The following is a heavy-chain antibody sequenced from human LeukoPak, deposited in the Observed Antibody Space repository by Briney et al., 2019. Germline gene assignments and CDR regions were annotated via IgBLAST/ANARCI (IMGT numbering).Heavy chain of an antibody. D-gene: IGHD3-22*01. V-gene: IGHV2-5*02. J-gene: IGHJ4*02. CDR1: GFSLNTRGVG. Sequence: SGPTLVNPTHTLTLTCTFSGFSLNTRGVGVGWIRQPPGRALEWLALIYWDDDRRYSPSLKSRLTITKDTSKNQVVLTMTNMDPVDTATYFCAHRKNYYDSSVFDNWGQGTLVTVSS. CDR3: AHRKNYYDSSVFDN. CDR2: IYWDDDR.